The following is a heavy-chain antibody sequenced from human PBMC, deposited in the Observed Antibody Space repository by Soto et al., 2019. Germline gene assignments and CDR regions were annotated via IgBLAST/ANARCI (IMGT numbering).Heavy chain of an antibody. D-gene: IGHD6-13*01. CDR3: ATFPLLELAAAGRYGKDF. J-gene: IGHJ6*01. CDR2: INPNSGGT. Sequence: ASVKVSCKASGYTFTGYYMHWVRQAPGQGLEWMGWINPNSGGTNYAQKFQGWVTMTRDTSISTAYMELSRLRSDDTAVYYCATFPLLELAAAGRYGKDFWSQRTTDIVSS. V-gene: IGHV1-2*04. CDR1: GYTFTGYY.